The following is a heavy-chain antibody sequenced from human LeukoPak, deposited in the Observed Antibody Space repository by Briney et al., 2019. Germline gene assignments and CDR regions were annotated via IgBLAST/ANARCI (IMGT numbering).Heavy chain of an antibody. CDR3: ARVGHYYNYFDP. D-gene: IGHD4-17*01. Sequence: GGSLRLSCAASGFTFVGYWMSWVRQAPGKGLEWVANVDLDGSEKYYMDSVKGRFTISKDNAKNSLSLQMNSLRVEDTAVYYCARVGHYYNYFDPWGQGTLVTVSS. J-gene: IGHJ5*02. V-gene: IGHV3-7*01. CDR1: GFTFVGYW. CDR2: VDLDGSEK.